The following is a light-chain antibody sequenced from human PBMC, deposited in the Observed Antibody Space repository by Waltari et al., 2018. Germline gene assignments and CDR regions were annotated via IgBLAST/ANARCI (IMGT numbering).Light chain of an antibody. V-gene: IGLV1-47*01. Sequence: QSVLTQPPSASGTPGQRVTISCSGSRSNIGTNYVYWYQQLPGTAPKLLIYRNNQRPSGVPDRFSGSKSGTSASLAISGLRSEDEADYYCAVWDDSLSGRVFGGGTKVTVL. CDR3: AVWDDSLSGRV. CDR1: RSNIGTNY. CDR2: RNN. J-gene: IGLJ3*02.